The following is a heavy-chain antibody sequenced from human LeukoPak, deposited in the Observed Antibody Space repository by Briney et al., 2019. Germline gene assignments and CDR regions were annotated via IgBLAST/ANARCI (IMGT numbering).Heavy chain of an antibody. V-gene: IGHV3-43D*04. Sequence: PGGSLRLSCAASGFTFDDYVKYWVRQVPGKGLEWVSLITWDGGSTYYADSVKGRFTISRDNSKNSLYLQMNSLRAEDTALYYCAKDGSSGHYATWFDPWGQGTLVTVSS. J-gene: IGHJ5*02. CDR2: ITWDGGST. CDR1: GFTFDDYV. CDR3: AKDGSSGHYATWFDP. D-gene: IGHD3-22*01.